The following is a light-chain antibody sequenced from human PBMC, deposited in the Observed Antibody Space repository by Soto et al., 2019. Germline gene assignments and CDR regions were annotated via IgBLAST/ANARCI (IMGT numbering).Light chain of an antibody. Sequence: QSVLTQPPSVSGAPGQRVTISCTGSSSNIGAGYDVHWYQQLPGTAPELLIYGDTNRPSGVPDRFSGSKSATSASLVITGLQAEDEADYYCQSYDTALNVYVVFGGGTKVTVL. CDR1: SSNIGAGYD. J-gene: IGLJ2*01. CDR3: QSYDTALNVYVV. CDR2: GDT. V-gene: IGLV1-40*01.